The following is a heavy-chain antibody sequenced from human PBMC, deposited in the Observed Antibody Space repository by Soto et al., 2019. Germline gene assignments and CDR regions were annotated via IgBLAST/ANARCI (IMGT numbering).Heavy chain of an antibody. Sequence: SLKISCKGSGYSFTSYWIAWVRQTPGRGLEWMGMIYPGDSDVRYSPSFQGQVTISADKSISTAYLQWSSLKASDTAMYYCARAGGPNGLDISSQGTSVTVSS. CDR1: GYSFTSYW. CDR3: ARAGGPNGLDI. D-gene: IGHD2-8*01. V-gene: IGHV5-51*01. CDR2: IYPGDSDV. J-gene: IGHJ3*02.